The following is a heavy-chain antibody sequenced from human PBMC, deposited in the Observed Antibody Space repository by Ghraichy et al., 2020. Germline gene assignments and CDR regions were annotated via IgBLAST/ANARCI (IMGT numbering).Heavy chain of an antibody. J-gene: IGHJ4*02. CDR2: IYPNGDTT. Sequence: ASVKVSCKASGYTFSNYYMHWVRQAPGQGLEWMGIIYPNGDTTAYAQKFQDRVTMTRDTSTSTLYLELSSLRSEDTAVYYCSRHHISDYQGVDYWGQGTRVTVSS. V-gene: IGHV1-46*01. CDR1: GYTFSNYY. D-gene: IGHD3-22*01. CDR3: SRHHISDYQGVDY.